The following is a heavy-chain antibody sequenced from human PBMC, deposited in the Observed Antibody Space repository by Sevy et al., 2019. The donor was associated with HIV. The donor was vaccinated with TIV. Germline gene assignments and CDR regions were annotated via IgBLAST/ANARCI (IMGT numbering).Heavy chain of an antibody. CDR3: ARGGGYSSGWWXFDX. V-gene: IGHV1-2*06. CDR2: INPNSGGT. D-gene: IGHD6-19*01. CDR1: GYXXTGYY. Sequence: ASVKVSCKASGYXXTGYYLHWVRQTXGQGLEWMGRINPNSGGTNYAQNFQGRVTMTRDTSISTAYMELSRLRSDDTAVYYCARGGGYSSGWWXFDXWGQGTLVTVSS. J-gene: IGHJ4*02.